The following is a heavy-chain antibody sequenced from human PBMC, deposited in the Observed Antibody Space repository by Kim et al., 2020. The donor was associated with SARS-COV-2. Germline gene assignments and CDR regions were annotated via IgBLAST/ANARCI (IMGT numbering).Heavy chain of an antibody. V-gene: IGHV1-18*04. J-gene: IGHJ4*02. CDR1: GYTFTSYG. CDR3: ARGLLWFGELAFYYFDY. Sequence: ASVKVSCKASGYTFTSYGISWVRQAPGQGLEWMGWISAYNGNTNYAQKLQGRVTMTTDTSTSTAYMELRSLRSDDTAVYYCARGLLWFGELAFYYFDYWGQGTLVTVSS. CDR2: ISAYNGNT. D-gene: IGHD3-10*01.